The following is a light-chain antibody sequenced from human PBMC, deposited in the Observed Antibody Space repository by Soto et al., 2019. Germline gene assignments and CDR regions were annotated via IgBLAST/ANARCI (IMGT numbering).Light chain of an antibody. Sequence: DIQMTQSPSSLSASVGDRVTITCRASQSISSYLNWYQQKPGKAPNLLIYAASSLQSGVPARFSGSGSGTDFTLTISSVQPEDFATYYCQQSYSMPLNFGGGTKVEIK. CDR2: AAS. J-gene: IGKJ4*01. CDR3: QQSYSMPLN. V-gene: IGKV1-39*01. CDR1: QSISSY.